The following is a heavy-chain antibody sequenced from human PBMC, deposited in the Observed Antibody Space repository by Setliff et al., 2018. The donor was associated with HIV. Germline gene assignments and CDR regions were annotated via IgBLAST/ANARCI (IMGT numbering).Heavy chain of an antibody. CDR1: GYSISSGYF. Sequence: PSETLSLTCAVSGYSISSGYFWGWIRQPPGKGLEWIGSLYHSGITYYNPSLKSRVTISVDTSQNQFSLKLSSVTAADTAIYYCARRIYGNNPYFDYWSQGTLVTVSS. V-gene: IGHV4-38-2*01. D-gene: IGHD4-17*01. CDR3: ARRIYGNNPYFDY. CDR2: LYHSGIT. J-gene: IGHJ4*02.